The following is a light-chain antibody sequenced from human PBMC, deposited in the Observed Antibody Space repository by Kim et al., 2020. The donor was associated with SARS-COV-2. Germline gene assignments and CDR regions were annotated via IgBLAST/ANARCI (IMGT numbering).Light chain of an antibody. V-gene: IGLV2-14*03. CDR1: SSDVGGYKY. CDR2: DVS. CDR3: SSYTSSSVV. J-gene: IGLJ2*01. Sequence: PGQSITISCTGTSSDVGGYKYVSWYQQHPGKAHKLMIYDVSNRPSGVSNRFSGSKSGNTASLTISGLQAEDEADYYCSSYTSSSVVFGGGTQLTVL.